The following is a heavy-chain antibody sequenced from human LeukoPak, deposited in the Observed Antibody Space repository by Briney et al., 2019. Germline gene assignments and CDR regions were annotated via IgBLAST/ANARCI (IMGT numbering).Heavy chain of an antibody. V-gene: IGHV4-34*01. CDR1: GGSFSGYY. CDR2: INHSGSA. CDR3: ARVYDYVWGSYRYTHTPFDY. J-gene: IGHJ4*02. D-gene: IGHD3-16*02. Sequence: SETLSLTCAVSGGSFSGYYWTWIRQPPGKGLEWIGEINHSGSANYNPSLMSRVTISLDTSKNHFSLKLSSVTAADTAVYYCARVYDYVWGSYRYTHTPFDYWGQGTLVTVSS.